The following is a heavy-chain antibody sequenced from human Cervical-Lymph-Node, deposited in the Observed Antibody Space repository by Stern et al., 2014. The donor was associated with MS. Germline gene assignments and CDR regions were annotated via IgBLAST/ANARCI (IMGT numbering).Heavy chain of an antibody. CDR3: ASITAAGIAGLDH. J-gene: IGHJ4*02. CDR1: GFMFSSYG. CDR2: IWYTGTNK. D-gene: IGHD6-13*01. V-gene: IGHV3-33*01. Sequence: QVQLVESGGGVVQPGRSLRLSCAASGFMFSSYGMHWVRQAPGKGLEWVATIWYTGTNKDYADSVKGRFTISRDNSKDTLYLQMNSLRAEDTAMYFCASITAAGIAGLDHWGQGTLVIVSS.